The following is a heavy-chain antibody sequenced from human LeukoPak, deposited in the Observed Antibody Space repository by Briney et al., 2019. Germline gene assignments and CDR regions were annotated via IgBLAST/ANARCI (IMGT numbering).Heavy chain of an antibody. J-gene: IGHJ3*02. CDR2: INHSGST. CDR1: GGSFSGYY. D-gene: IGHD3-3*01. Sequence: SETLSLTCAVYGGSFSGYYWSWIRQPPGKGLEWIGEINHSGSTNYNPSLKSRVTISVDTSKNQFSLKLSSVTAADTAVYYCARGRYYDFWSGYYTRKDAFDIWGQGTMVTVSS. CDR3: ARGRYYDFWSGYYTRKDAFDI. V-gene: IGHV4-34*01.